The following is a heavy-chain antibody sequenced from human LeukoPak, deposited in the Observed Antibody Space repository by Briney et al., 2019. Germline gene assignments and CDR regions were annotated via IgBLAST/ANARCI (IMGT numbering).Heavy chain of an antibody. V-gene: IGHV3-48*01. D-gene: IGHD6-19*01. CDR1: GFTFSTYS. J-gene: IGHJ4*02. CDR2: ISSAGGTR. CDR3: ARDPAGAGIYYDF. Sequence: PGGSLRLSCVASGFTFSTYSMTWLRQAPGKGLEWISYISSAGGTRHYADSVKGRFSISRDNAKNSLYLEMNGLEAEDTAMYYCARDPAGAGIYYDFWGQGTLVTVSS.